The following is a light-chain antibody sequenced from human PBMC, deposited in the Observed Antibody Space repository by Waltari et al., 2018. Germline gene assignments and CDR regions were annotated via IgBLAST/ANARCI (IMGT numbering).Light chain of an antibody. Sequence: QSALTQPASVSGSPGQSITISCSGTSSDVGGYNYVSWYQQHPGNAPKLIIFDVTRWPSGVSNRFSGSKSGNTASLTIFGLQAEDEADYYCASYTSTRTVVFGGGTRVTVL. CDR3: ASYTSTRTVV. CDR1: SSDVGGYNY. CDR2: DVT. V-gene: IGLV2-14*03. J-gene: IGLJ2*01.